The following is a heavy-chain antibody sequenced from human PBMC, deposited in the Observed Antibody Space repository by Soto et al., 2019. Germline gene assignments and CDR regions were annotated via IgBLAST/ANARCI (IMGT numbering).Heavy chain of an antibody. CDR1: GGSLSSSTYY. CDR3: ARRSSSSLGSLFDP. CDR2: MYYTGNN. V-gene: IGHV4-39*01. J-gene: IGHJ5*02. D-gene: IGHD6-6*01. Sequence: SETLSLTCTVSGGSLSSSTYYWDWIRQPPGKGLEWIGAMYYTGNNNYNPSLESRVTMSVDTSKNQFSLKLSSVTPTDTAVYYCARRSSSSLGSLFDPWGRGILVTVSS.